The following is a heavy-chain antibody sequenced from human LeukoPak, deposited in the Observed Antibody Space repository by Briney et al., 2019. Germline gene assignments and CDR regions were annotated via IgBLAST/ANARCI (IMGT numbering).Heavy chain of an antibody. CDR2: IYYSGST. Sequence: PETLSLTCTVSGGSISSSSYYWGWIRQPPGKGLEWIASIYYSGSTYYNPSLKSRVTISVDTSKNQFSLKLSSVTAADTAVYYCARLVASSSWWDYWGQGTLVTVSS. CDR1: GGSISSSSYY. D-gene: IGHD6-13*01. CDR3: ARLVASSSWWDY. J-gene: IGHJ4*02. V-gene: IGHV4-39*01.